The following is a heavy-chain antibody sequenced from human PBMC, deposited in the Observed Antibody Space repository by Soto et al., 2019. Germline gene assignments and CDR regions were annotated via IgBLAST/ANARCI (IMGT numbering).Heavy chain of an antibody. V-gene: IGHV3-23*01. J-gene: IGHJ4*02. Sequence: EVRLLESGGGLVHPGGSLRLSCAASGFIFNNYAMTWVRQAPGKGLEWVSAIGSSGGDTYYADSVKGRFTISRDNSKNTLYLRMSSLRAEDTPVYYCAKDWSADYWGQGTLVTVSS. CDR1: GFIFNNYA. CDR2: IGSSGGDT. D-gene: IGHD1-1*01. CDR3: AKDWSADY.